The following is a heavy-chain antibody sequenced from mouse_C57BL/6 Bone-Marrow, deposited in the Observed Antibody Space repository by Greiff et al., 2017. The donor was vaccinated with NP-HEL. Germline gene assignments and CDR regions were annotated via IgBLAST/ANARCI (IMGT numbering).Heavy chain of an antibody. CDR2: ISSGGSYT. J-gene: IGHJ2*01. D-gene: IGHD1-1*01. V-gene: IGHV5-6*01. Sequence: EVKLVESGGDLVKPGGSLKLSCAASGFTFSSYGMSWVRQTPDKRLEWVATISSGGSYTSYPDSVKGRFTISRENAKNTLYLQMSRLKSEDTAMYYGARDYYGSSDGYWGQGTTLTVSS. CDR1: GFTFSSYG. CDR3: ARDYYGSSDGY.